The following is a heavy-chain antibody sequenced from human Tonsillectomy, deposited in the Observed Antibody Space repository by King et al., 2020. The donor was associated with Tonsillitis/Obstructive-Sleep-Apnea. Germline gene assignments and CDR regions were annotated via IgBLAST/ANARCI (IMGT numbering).Heavy chain of an antibody. CDR1: GFTFSSYA. Sequence: VQLVESGGGLVQPGGSLRLSCAASGFTFSSYAMHWVRQAPGKGLEYVSAISSNGGSTYYANSVKGRFTISRDNSKNTLYLQMGSLRAEDMAVYYCARVVGSGAWGRAFDIWGQGTMVTVSS. V-gene: IGHV3-64*01. J-gene: IGHJ3*02. D-gene: IGHD1-26*01. CDR3: ARVVGSGAWGRAFDI. CDR2: ISSNGGST.